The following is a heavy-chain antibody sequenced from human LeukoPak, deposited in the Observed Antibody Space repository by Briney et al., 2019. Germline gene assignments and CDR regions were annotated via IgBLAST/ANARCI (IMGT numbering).Heavy chain of an antibody. CDR3: AAPSPQRMTISLPDY. D-gene: IGHD3-3*01. V-gene: IGHV1-58*01. CDR2: IVVGSGNT. Sequence: GASVKVSCKASGFTFTSSAVQWVRQARGQRLEWIGWIVVGSGNTNYAQKFQERVTITRDMSTSTAYMELSSLGSEDTAVYYCAAPSPQRMTISLPDYRGQGTLVTVSS. CDR1: GFTFTSSA. J-gene: IGHJ4*02.